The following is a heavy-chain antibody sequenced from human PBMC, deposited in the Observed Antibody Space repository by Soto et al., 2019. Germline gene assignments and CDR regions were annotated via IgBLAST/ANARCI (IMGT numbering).Heavy chain of an antibody. V-gene: IGHV3-30*18. J-gene: IGHJ6*02. CDR2: ISYDGSNK. CDR1: GFTFSSYG. D-gene: IGHD2-2*01. CDR3: AKDHCSSTSCQVYYYYGMDV. Sequence: QVQLVESGGGVVQPGRSLRLSCAASGFTFSSYGMHWVRQAPGKGLEWVAVISYDGSNKYYADSVKGRFTISRDNSKNTLYLQMNSLRAEDTAVYYCAKDHCSSTSCQVYYYYGMDVWGQGTTVTVSS.